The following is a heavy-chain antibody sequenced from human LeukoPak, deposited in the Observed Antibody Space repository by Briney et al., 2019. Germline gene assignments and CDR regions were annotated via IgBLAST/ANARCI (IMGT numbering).Heavy chain of an antibody. J-gene: IGHJ4*02. CDR3: ARQKRYNWNYFDY. Sequence: GESLKISCKGSGYSFTSYWIGGVRQMPGKGLEWMGIIYPGDSDTRYSPSFQGQVTISADKSISTAYLQWSSLKASDTAMYYCARQKRYNWNYFDYWGQGTLVTVSS. CDR1: GYSFTSYW. V-gene: IGHV5-51*01. CDR2: IYPGDSDT. D-gene: IGHD1-20*01.